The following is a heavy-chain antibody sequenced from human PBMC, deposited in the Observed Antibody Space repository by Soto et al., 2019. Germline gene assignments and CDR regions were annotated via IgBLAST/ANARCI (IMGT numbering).Heavy chain of an antibody. J-gene: IGHJ5*02. D-gene: IGHD6-13*01. CDR3: ARSPLSIAAAGPAYNWFDP. Sequence: SVKVSCKASGGTFSSYAISWVRQAPGQGLEWMGGIIPIFGTANYAQKFQGRVTITADESTSTAYMELSSLRSEDTAVYYCARSPLSIAAAGPAYNWFDPWGQGTLVTVS. V-gene: IGHV1-69*13. CDR2: IIPIFGTA. CDR1: GGTFSSYA.